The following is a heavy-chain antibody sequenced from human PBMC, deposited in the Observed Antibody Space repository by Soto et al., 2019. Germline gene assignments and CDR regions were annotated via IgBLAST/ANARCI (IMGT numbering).Heavy chain of an antibody. D-gene: IGHD2-15*01. CDR3: ASGGSVLRRFDH. J-gene: IGHJ4*02. V-gene: IGHV3-48*02. CDR2: INNRGDTT. CDR1: GLSLSDYG. Sequence: GGSLRLSCAAPGLSLSDYGMNWVRQAPGRGLEWISYINNRGDTTNYADSVKGRFTISRDKAKNSLYLQMNSLRDEDTAVYHCASGGSVLRRFDHWGQGARVTVSS.